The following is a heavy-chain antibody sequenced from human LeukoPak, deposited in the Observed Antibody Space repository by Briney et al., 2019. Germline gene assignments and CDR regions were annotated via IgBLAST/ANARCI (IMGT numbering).Heavy chain of an antibody. V-gene: IGHV4-34*01. Sequence: SETLSLTCAVYGGSFSGYYWSWIRQPPGKGLEWIGEINHSGSTNYNPSLKSRVTMSVDTSKNQFSLKLSSVTAADTAVYYCAAVGATAGVWFDYWGQGTLVTVSS. CDR1: GGSFSGYY. CDR2: INHSGST. D-gene: IGHD1-26*01. CDR3: AAVGATAGVWFDY. J-gene: IGHJ4*02.